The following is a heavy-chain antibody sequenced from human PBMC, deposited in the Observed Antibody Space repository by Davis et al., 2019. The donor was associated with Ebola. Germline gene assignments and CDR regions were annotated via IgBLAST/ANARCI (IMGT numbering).Heavy chain of an antibody. V-gene: IGHV4-34*01. CDR2: INHSGST. CDR3: ARGAYSSGWFPLDY. Sequence: GSLRLSCAASGFTFSSYSMNWIRQPPGKGLEWIGEINHSGSTNYNPSLKSRVTISVDTSKNQFSLKLSSVTAADTAVYYCARGAYSSGWFPLDYWGQGTLVTVSS. CDR1: GFTFSSYS. D-gene: IGHD6-19*01. J-gene: IGHJ4*02.